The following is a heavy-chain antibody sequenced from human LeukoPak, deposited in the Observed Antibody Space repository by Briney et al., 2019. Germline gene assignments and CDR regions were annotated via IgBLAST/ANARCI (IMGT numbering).Heavy chain of an antibody. CDR1: GFTVSSNY. CDR3: ARDHYDILTGPSFFQH. Sequence: SGGSLRLSCAASGFTVSSNYMSWVRQAPGKGLEWVSVIYSGGSTYYADSVKGRFTISRDNSKNTPYLQMNSLRAEDTSVYYCARDHYDILTGPSFFQHWGQGTLVTVSS. CDR2: IYSGGST. J-gene: IGHJ1*01. V-gene: IGHV3-66*01. D-gene: IGHD3-9*01.